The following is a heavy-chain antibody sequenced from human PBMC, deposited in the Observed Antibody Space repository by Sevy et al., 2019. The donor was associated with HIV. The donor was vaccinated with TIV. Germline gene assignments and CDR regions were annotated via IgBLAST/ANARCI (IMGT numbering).Heavy chain of an antibody. CDR2: IKQDQSEK. CDR1: GFIFTDYW. CDR3: AREVGGFNWRPYYFDS. J-gene: IGHJ4*02. D-gene: IGHD3-3*01. Sequence: GEFLKISCETSGFIFTDYWMSWVRQIPGKGLEWVATIKQDQSEKYYVDSVKGRFAISRDSAKKSVSLQMNGLRAEDTALYFCAREVGGFNWRPYYFDSWGQGTLVTVSS. V-gene: IGHV3-7*01.